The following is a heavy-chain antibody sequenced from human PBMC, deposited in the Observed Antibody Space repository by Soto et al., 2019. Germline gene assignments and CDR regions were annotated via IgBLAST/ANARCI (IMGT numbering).Heavy chain of an antibody. CDR2: INHSGST. D-gene: IGHD6-13*01. J-gene: IGHJ6*03. V-gene: IGHV4-34*01. CDR3: ASLPAAGYSSSWPHNYYYYYYMDV. Sequence: PSETLSLTCAVYGGSFSGYYWSWIRQPPGKGLEWIGEINHSGSTNYNPSLKSRVTISVDTSKNQFSLKLSSVTAADTAVYYCASLPAAGYSSSWPHNYYYYYYMDVWGKGTTVTVSS. CDR1: GGSFSGYY.